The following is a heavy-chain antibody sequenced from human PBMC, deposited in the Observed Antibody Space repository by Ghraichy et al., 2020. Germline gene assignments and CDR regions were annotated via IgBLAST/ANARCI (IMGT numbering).Heavy chain of an antibody. V-gene: IGHV3-48*03. CDR2: ISSSGSPI. Sequence: GGSLRLSCAASGFTFSSYEMNWVRQAPGKGLEWVSYISSSGSPILYADSVKGRFTISRDNAKNSLYLQMNSLRAEDTAVYYCARLKFINNFDYWGQGTLVTVSS. D-gene: IGHD3-10*01. CDR3: ARLKFINNFDY. J-gene: IGHJ4*02. CDR1: GFTFSSYE.